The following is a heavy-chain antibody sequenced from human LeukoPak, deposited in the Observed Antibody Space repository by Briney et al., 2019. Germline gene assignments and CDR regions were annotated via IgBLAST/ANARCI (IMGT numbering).Heavy chain of an antibody. D-gene: IGHD3-3*01. V-gene: IGHV1-8*01. Sequence: GASVKVSCKASGYTFTSYDINWVRQATGQGLEWMGWMNPNSGNTGYAQKFQGRVTMTRNTSISTAYMELSSLRSEDTAVYYCARSRYPHYGFWSGYYLGAYYYYGMDVWGQGTTVTVSS. CDR2: MNPNSGNT. CDR1: GYTFTSYD. J-gene: IGHJ6*02. CDR3: ARSRYPHYGFWSGYYLGAYYYYGMDV.